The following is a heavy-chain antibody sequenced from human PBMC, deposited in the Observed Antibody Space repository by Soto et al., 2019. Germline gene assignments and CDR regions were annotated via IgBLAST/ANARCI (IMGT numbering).Heavy chain of an antibody. D-gene: IGHD2-2*01. CDR3: AREGSRVVGPAPNYYYYYGMDV. Sequence: SQTLSLTCAISGDSVSSNSAAWNWIRQSPSRGLEWLGRTYYRSKWYNDYAVSVKSRITINPDTSKNQFSLQLNSVTPEDTAVYYCAREGSRVVGPAPNYYYYYGMDVWGQGTTVTVSS. CDR1: GDSVSSNSAA. J-gene: IGHJ6*02. CDR2: TYYRSKWYN. V-gene: IGHV6-1*01.